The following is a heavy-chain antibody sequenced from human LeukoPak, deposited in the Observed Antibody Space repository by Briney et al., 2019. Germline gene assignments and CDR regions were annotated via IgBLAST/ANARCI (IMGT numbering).Heavy chain of an antibody. CDR3: ARGTYYYGSGSNLLDY. V-gene: IGHV3-21*01. CDR1: GFTFSSYS. Sequence: GGSLRLSCAASGFTFSSYSMNWVRQAPGKGLEWVSSISSSSYIYYADSVKGRFTISRDNAKNSLYLQMNSLRAEDTAVYYCARGTYYYGSGSNLLDYWGQGTLVTVSS. D-gene: IGHD3-10*01. J-gene: IGHJ4*02. CDR2: ISSSSYI.